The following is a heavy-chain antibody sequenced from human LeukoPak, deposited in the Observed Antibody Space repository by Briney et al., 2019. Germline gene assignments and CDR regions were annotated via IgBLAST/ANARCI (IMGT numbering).Heavy chain of an antibody. CDR3: ARPKNKDTAMVPFDY. J-gene: IGHJ4*02. CDR1: GYSFTSYW. D-gene: IGHD5-18*01. CDR2: IYPGDSDT. Sequence: GESLQISCQGSGYSFTSYWIGWVRQMPGKGLEWMGIIYPGDSDTRYSPSFQGQVTISADKSISTAYLQWSSLKASDTAMYYCARPKNKDTAMVPFDYWGQGTLVTVSS. V-gene: IGHV5-51*01.